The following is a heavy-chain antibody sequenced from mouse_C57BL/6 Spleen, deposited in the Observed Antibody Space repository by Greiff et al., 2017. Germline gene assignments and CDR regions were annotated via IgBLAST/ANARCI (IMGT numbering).Heavy chain of an antibody. D-gene: IGHD4-1*02. CDR1: GFTFTDYY. Sequence: EVKLVESGGGLVQPGGSLSLSCAASGFTFTDYYMSWVRQPPGKALEWLGFIRNKANGYTTEYSASVKGRFTISRDNSQSILYLQMNALRAEDSATYYCARSSTGTGNYAMDYWGQGTSVTVSS. CDR3: ARSSTGTGNYAMDY. CDR2: IRNKANGYTT. V-gene: IGHV7-3*01. J-gene: IGHJ4*01.